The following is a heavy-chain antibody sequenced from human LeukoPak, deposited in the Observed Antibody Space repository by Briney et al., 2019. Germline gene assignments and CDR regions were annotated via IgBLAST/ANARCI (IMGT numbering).Heavy chain of an antibody. CDR3: AKMEIQNDYFDY. D-gene: IGHD5-18*01. Sequence: GGSLRLSCAASGFTLSSYAMSWVRQAPGKGLEWVSAISGSGGSTYYADSVKGRFTISRDNSKNTLYLQMNSLRAEDTAVYYCAKMEIQNDYFDYWGQGTLVTVSS. V-gene: IGHV3-23*01. CDR2: ISGSGGST. J-gene: IGHJ4*02. CDR1: GFTLSSYA.